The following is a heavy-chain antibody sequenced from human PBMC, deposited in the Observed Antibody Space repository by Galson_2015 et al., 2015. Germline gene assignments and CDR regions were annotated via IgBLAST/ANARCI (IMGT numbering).Heavy chain of an antibody. V-gene: IGHV6-1*01. Sequence: CAISGDSVSRKSAAWNWIRQSPSRGLEWLGRKYYKSKWYNDYAVSVKSRITINPDTSKNQFSLQLNSVTPEDTAVYYCAYGGTVTTYDAFDIWGQGTMVTVS. CDR3: AYGGTVTTYDAFDI. CDR1: GDSVSRKSAA. CDR2: KYYKSKWYN. D-gene: IGHD4-17*01. J-gene: IGHJ3*02.